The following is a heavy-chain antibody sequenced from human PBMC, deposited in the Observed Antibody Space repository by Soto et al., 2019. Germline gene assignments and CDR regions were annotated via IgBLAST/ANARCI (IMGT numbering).Heavy chain of an antibody. V-gene: IGHV1-69*06. Sequence: SVKVSCKASGGTFSSYAISWVRQAPGQGLEWMGGIIPIFGTANYAQKFQGRVTITADKSTSTAYMEPSSLRSEDTAVYYCARVTVVVTQRIAYDAFDIWGQGTMVTVSS. CDR3: ARVTVVVTQRIAYDAFDI. D-gene: IGHD2-21*02. J-gene: IGHJ3*02. CDR2: IIPIFGTA. CDR1: GGTFSSYA.